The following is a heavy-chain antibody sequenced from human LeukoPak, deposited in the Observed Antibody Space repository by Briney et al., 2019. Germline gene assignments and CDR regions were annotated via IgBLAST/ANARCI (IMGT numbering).Heavy chain of an antibody. V-gene: IGHV3-21*01. J-gene: IGHJ5*02. D-gene: IGHD4-23*01. CDR2: ITSSSSYI. Sequence: PGGSLRLSCAASEFSVGSNYMTWVRQAPGKGLEWVSSITSSSSYIYYSDSVKGRFTISRDNAKNSMYLQMNSLRAEDTAVYYCARCGGGNPRWFDPWGQGTLVTVSS. CDR3: ARCGGGNPRWFDP. CDR1: EFSVGSNY.